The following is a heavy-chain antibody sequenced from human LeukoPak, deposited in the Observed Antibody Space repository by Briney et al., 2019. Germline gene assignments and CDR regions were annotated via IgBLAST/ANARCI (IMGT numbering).Heavy chain of an antibody. CDR3: ASIGYKYGDAFEI. CDR1: GGSISSRAYY. J-gene: IGHJ3*02. V-gene: IGHV4-31*03. Sequence: SQTLSLTCTVSGGSISSRAYYWSWIRQHPGQGLEWIGYIYYSGSTYYNPSLKSRVTMSVDTSQNQFSLNLSSVTAADTAVYYFASIGYKYGDAFEIWGQGTMVTVSS. D-gene: IGHD3-22*01. CDR2: IYYSGST.